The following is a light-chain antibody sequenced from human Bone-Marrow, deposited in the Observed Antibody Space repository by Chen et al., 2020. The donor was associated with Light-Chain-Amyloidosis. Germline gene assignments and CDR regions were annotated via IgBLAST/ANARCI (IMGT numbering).Light chain of an antibody. CDR2: EDD. CDR1: SGSIATNY. J-gene: IGLJ3*02. CDR3: QSYQGSSQGV. Sequence: NFMLTHPHSVSESPGKTVIIACTRSSGSIATNYVQWYQQRPGSSPTTVIYEDDQRPSGVPDRFSGSIDRSSNSACLTVSGLKTEDEADYYCQSYQGSSQGVFGGGTKLTVL. V-gene: IGLV6-57*01.